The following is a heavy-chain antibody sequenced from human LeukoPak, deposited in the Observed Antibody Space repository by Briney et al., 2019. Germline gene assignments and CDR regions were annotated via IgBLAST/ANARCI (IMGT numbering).Heavy chain of an antibody. CDR1: GDSISTSKSY. Sequence: PSDTLSLTCTVSGDSISTSKSYWGWLRQPPLKGLEWIGSIYYTGNTYYNASLKSRVTISVDTSKNQFSLKLSSVTAADTAVYYCARGSWQLAEEDYWGQGTLVTVSS. D-gene: IGHD6-6*01. V-gene: IGHV4-39*07. J-gene: IGHJ4*02. CDR2: IYYTGNT. CDR3: ARGSWQLAEEDY.